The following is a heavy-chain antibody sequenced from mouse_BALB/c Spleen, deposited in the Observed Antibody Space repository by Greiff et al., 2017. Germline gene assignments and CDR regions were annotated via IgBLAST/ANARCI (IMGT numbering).Heavy chain of an antibody. CDR3: TRGYDYDSYYYAMDY. V-gene: IGHV5-6-4*01. CDR1: GFTFSSYT. J-gene: IGHJ4*01. CDR2: ISSGGSYT. Sequence: EVMLVESGGGLVKPGGSLKLSCAASGFTFSSYTMSWVRQTPEKRLEWVATISSGGSYTYYPDSVKGRFTISRDNAKNTLYLQMSSLKSEDTAMYYCTRGYDYDSYYYAMDYWGQGTSVTVSS. D-gene: IGHD2-4*01.